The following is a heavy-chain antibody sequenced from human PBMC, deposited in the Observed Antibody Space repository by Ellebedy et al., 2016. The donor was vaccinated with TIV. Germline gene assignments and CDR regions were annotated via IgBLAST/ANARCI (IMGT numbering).Heavy chain of an antibody. D-gene: IGHD3-10*01. J-gene: IGHJ6*02. CDR1: GGTFSSYA. CDR3: ARGVGWFGDSPSSYGMDV. CDR2: IIPIFGTA. V-gene: IGHV1-69*13. Sequence: AASVKVSCKASGGTFSSYAISWVRQAPGQGLEWMGGIIPIFGTANYAQKFQGRVTITADESTSTAYMELSSLRSEDTAVYYCARGVGWFGDSPSSYGMDVWGQGTTVTVSS.